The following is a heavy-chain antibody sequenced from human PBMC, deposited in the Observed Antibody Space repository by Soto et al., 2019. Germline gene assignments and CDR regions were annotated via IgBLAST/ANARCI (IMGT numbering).Heavy chain of an antibody. CDR1: GFTFSSSS. CDR2: ISSSGSTI. D-gene: IGHD5-12*01. V-gene: IGHV3-48*02. CDR3: ARVGYRTVDY. Sequence: EVQLVESGGGLVQPGGSLKLSCAASGFTFSSSSMNWVRQAPGKGLEWVAYISSSGSTIYYADAVRVRFTISRDNAKNSLYLQRKSLRDADTAVYYCARVGYRTVDYWGQGTLVTVSS. J-gene: IGHJ4*02.